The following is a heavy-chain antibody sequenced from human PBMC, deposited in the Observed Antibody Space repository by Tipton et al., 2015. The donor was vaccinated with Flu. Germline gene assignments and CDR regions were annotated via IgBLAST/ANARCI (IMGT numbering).Heavy chain of an antibody. CDR3: ARDRSEWFGEDSRQDYYYMDV. Sequence: SLRLSCAASGFTFRNYWMHWVRQAPGKGLEWVANIKEDGSEIYYVDSVKGRFTISRDNAKNSLYLQMSSLRAEDTAVYYCARDRSEWFGEDSRQDYYYMDVWGKGTMVTVSS. CDR2: IKEDGSEI. CDR1: GFTFRNYW. V-gene: IGHV3-7*03. D-gene: IGHD3-10*01. J-gene: IGHJ6*03.